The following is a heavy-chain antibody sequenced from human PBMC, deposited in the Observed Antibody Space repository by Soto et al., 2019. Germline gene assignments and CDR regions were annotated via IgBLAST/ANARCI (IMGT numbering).Heavy chain of an antibody. Sequence: GGSLRLSCAASGFTLSSYGMSWVRQAPGKGLEWVSSISGSGGSTYYADSGKGRFTISRDNSKNTLYLQMNSLRAEDTAVYYCAKASAPGGTYFPLWFWGQGTLVTVSS. CDR3: AKASAPGGTYFPLWF. CDR1: GFTLSSYG. J-gene: IGHJ4*02. V-gene: IGHV3-23*01. CDR2: ISGSGGST. D-gene: IGHD1-26*01.